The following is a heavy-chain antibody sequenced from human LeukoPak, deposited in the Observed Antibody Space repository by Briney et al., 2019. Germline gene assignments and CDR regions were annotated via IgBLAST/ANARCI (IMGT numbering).Heavy chain of an antibody. Sequence: PGGSLRLSCSASGFTFSSYAMHWVRQAPGKGLEYVSAISSNGGSTYYADSVKGRFTISRDNSKNTLYLQMSSLRAEDTAVCYCVKSDGYNRVGNDYWGQGTLVTVSS. D-gene: IGHD5-24*01. CDR3: VKSDGYNRVGNDY. J-gene: IGHJ4*02. V-gene: IGHV3-64D*06. CDR1: GFTFSSYA. CDR2: ISSNGGST.